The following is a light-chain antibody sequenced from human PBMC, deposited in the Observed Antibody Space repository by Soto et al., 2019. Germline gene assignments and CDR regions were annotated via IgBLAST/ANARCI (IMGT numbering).Light chain of an antibody. V-gene: IGKV3-11*01. J-gene: IGKJ5*01. Sequence: DIVLTQSPATLSLSPGERAPLSWRTSQSVSSHLAWYQQKPGQAPRLLIYDASNRATAIPARFSGSGSGTDFALTISSLESEDFAVYYCQQRSSWPITFGQGTRLEIK. CDR2: DAS. CDR3: QQRSSWPIT. CDR1: QSVSSH.